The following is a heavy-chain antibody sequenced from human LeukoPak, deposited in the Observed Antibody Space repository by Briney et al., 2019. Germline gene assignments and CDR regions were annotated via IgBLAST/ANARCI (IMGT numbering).Heavy chain of an antibody. CDR1: GGSISSSSYY. V-gene: IGHV4-39*07. J-gene: IGHJ4*02. Sequence: IPSETLSLTCTVSGGSISSSSYYWGWIRQPPGKGLEWIGSIYYSGSTYYNPSLKSRVTISVDTSKNQFSLKLSSVTAADTAVYYCARERSRVRGVSDYWGQGTLVTVSS. CDR2: IYYSGST. D-gene: IGHD3-10*01. CDR3: ARERSRVRGVSDY.